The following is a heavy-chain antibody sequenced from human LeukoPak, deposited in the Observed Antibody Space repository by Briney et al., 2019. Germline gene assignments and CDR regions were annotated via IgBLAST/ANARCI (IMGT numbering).Heavy chain of an antibody. CDR2: INPNSGGT. D-gene: IGHD6-13*01. V-gene: IGHV1-2*02. J-gene: IGHJ4*02. CDR3: ARALGRIAAAGTGY. Sequence: GASVKVSCKASGYTFTGCYMHWVRQAPGQGLEWMGWINPNSGGTNYAQKFQGRVTMTRDTSISTAYMELSRLRSDDTAVYYCARALGRIAAAGTGYWGQGTLVTVSS. CDR1: GYTFTGCY.